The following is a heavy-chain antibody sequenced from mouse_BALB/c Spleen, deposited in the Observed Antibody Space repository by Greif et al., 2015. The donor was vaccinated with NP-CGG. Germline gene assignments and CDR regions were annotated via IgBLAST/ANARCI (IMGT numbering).Heavy chain of an antibody. J-gene: IGHJ2*01. Sequence: AQLVESGAELAKPGASVKMSCKASGYTFTSYWMHWVKQRPGQCLEWIGYINPSTGYTEYNQKFKDKATLTADKSSSTAYMQLSSLTSEDSAVYYCARKGLTGAFDYWGQGTTLTVSS. D-gene: IGHD4-1*01. CDR2: INPSTGYT. V-gene: IGHV1-7*01. CDR1: GYTFTSYW. CDR3: ARKGLTGAFDY.